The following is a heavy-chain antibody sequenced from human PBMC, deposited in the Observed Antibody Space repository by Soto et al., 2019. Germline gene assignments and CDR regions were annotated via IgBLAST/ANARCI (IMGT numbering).Heavy chain of an antibody. CDR2: ISGSGGRT. CDR1: GFTFSTYA. D-gene: IGHD3-10*01. J-gene: IGHJ4*02. Sequence: EVQLLESGGGLVQPGGSLRLSCAASGFTFSTYAMSWVRQAPGKGLEWVSGISGSGGRTYYADSVKGRFTISRDNSKNKLFVQVNSLRVEDTAVYYCAKDGGRSEGLDYWGQGTLVTVSS. V-gene: IGHV3-23*01. CDR3: AKDGGRSEGLDY.